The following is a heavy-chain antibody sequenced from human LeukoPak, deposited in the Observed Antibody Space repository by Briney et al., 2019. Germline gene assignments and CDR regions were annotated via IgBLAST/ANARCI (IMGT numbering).Heavy chain of an antibody. J-gene: IGHJ4*02. CDR3: ARGNVLRFLEWLPKKNYFDY. CDR1: GGSFSSGSYY. D-gene: IGHD3-3*01. Sequence: SETLSLTCTVSGGSFSSGSYYWSWIRQPPGKGLEWIGYIYYSGSTNYNPSLKSRVTISVDTSKNQFSLKLSSVTAADTAVYYCARGNVLRFLEWLPKKNYFDYWGQGTLVTVSS. CDR2: IYYSGST. V-gene: IGHV4-61*01.